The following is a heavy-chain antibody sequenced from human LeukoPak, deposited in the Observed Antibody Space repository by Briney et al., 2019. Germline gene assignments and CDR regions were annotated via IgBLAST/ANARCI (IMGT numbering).Heavy chain of an antibody. Sequence: MSSETLSLTCTVSGYSISSGYYWGWIRQPPGKGLEWIGSIYHSGSTYYNPSLKSRVTISVDTSKNQFSLKLSSVTAADTAVYYCAASLGATGVDYWGQGTLVTVSS. CDR2: IYHSGST. V-gene: IGHV4-38-2*02. CDR3: AASLGATGVDY. CDR1: GYSISSGYY. D-gene: IGHD1-26*01. J-gene: IGHJ4*02.